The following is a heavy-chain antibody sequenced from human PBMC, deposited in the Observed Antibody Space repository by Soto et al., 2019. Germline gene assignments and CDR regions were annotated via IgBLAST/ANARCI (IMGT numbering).Heavy chain of an antibody. J-gene: IGHJ3*02. D-gene: IGHD2-21*01. CDR1: GFTFDDYA. V-gene: IGHV3-9*01. Sequence: EVQLVESGGGLVQPGRSLRLSCAVSGFTFDDYAMHWVRQAPGKGLEWVLGISWNSGSIGYADSVKGRVTISRDKANNALYRQMDSLRAEDTALYYCAKDVFDYLVAFDIWGQGTMVTVSS. CDR2: ISWNSGSI. CDR3: AKDVFDYLVAFDI.